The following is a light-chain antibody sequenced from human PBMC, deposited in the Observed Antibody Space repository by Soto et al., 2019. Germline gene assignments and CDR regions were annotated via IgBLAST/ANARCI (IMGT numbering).Light chain of an antibody. CDR2: GGY. V-gene: IGKV3-20*01. J-gene: IGKJ1*01. CDR1: QSVSSSN. CDR3: QHYGDSPWT. Sequence: EIVLTQSPGSLSWSPMGIGAVCVMGSQSVSSSNLAWYQQKRGQSPRVIIYGGYTRAAGIPDRFSGSGSGPDFTLTISRLEPEDFAVYFCQHYGDSPWTFGQGTKVDIK.